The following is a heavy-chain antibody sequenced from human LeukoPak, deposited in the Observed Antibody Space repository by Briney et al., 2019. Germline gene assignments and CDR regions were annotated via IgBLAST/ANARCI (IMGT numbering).Heavy chain of an antibody. CDR1: GFTFSYYS. CDR2: INSISGEI. V-gene: IGHV3-48*01. J-gene: IGHJ4*02. Sequence: GGSLRLSCVASGFTFSYYSMNWVRQAPGKGLEWVSYINSISGEIWYADSVKGRFTISRDDAKNSLYLQMNSLRAEDTAVYYCASKQHLEYWGQGTLVTVSS. CDR3: ASKQHLEY. D-gene: IGHD6-13*01.